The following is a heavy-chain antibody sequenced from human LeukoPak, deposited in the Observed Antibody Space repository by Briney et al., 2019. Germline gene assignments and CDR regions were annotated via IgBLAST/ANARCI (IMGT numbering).Heavy chain of an antibody. CDR1: GGSFSGYY. CDR3: ARYSHNWFDP. Sequence: SETLSLTCAVYGGSFSGYYWSWIRQPPGKGLEWIGEINHSGSTNYNPSLKSRVTISVDRSKNQFSLKLSSVTAADTAVYYCARYSHNWFDPWGQGTLVTVSS. V-gene: IGHV4-34*01. J-gene: IGHJ5*02. CDR2: INHSGST. D-gene: IGHD5-18*01.